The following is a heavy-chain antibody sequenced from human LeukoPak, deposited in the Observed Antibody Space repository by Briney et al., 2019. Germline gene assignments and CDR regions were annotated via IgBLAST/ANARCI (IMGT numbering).Heavy chain of an antibody. D-gene: IGHD6-19*01. J-gene: IGHJ4*02. CDR2: ISGSGGST. CDR1: GFTFSNYA. V-gene: IGHV3-23*01. CDR3: AKESGFIAVAGNYFDY. Sequence: GGSLRLSCAASGFTFSNYAMSWVRQAPGKGLEWVSAISGSGGSTYYVESVKGRFTISRDNSKNTLYLQMNSLRAEDTAVYYCAKESGFIAVAGNYFDYWGQGTLVTVYS.